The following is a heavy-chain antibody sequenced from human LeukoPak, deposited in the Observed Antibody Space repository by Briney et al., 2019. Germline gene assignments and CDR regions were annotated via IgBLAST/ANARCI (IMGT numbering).Heavy chain of an antibody. CDR3: AREDRTLISGTEIRTHDY. V-gene: IGHV1-2*02. J-gene: IGHJ4*02. D-gene: IGHD1-14*01. Sequence: ASVKVSCKASGYTFTGCYMHWVRQAPGQGLEWMGWINPNSGGTNYAQKFQGRVTMTRDTSISTAYMELSRLRSDDTAVYYCAREDRTLISGTEIRTHDYWGQGTLVTVSS. CDR2: INPNSGGT. CDR1: GYTFTGCY.